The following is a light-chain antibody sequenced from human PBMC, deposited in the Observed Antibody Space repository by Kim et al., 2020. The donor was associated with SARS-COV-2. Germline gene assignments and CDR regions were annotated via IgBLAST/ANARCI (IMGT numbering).Light chain of an antibody. CDR3: QQYGTSTGYT. Sequence: PGESGTLSCRASQSVSSNYLACYQQKPGQAPRLLIYAASSRATGIPDRFSGSGSQTDFTLTINGLEPEDFALYYCQQYGTSTGYTFGQGTKLEIK. V-gene: IGKV3-20*01. CDR1: QSVSSNY. J-gene: IGKJ2*01. CDR2: AAS.